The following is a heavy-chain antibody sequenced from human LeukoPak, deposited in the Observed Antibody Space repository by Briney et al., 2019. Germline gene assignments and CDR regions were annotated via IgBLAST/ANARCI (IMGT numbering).Heavy chain of an antibody. CDR3: ARDQPYSSGWYGDY. Sequence: GGSRLLSCVGSHFTFNSYSMNWARPAPGEGLEGVSSISSSSSYIYYADSVKGRFTISRDNAKNSLYLQMNSLRAEDTAVYYCARDQPYSSGWYGDYWGQGTLVTVSS. CDR2: ISSSSSYI. D-gene: IGHD6-19*01. V-gene: IGHV3-21*01. J-gene: IGHJ4*02. CDR1: HFTFNSYS.